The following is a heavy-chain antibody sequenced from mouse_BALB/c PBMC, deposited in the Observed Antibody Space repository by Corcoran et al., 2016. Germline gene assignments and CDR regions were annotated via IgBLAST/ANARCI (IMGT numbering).Heavy chain of an antibody. D-gene: IGHD2-1*01. V-gene: IGHV1-9*01. Sequence: QVQLQQSGAELMKPGASGKISCKATGYTFSSYWIEWVKQRPGHGLEWIGEILPGSGSTNDNEKFKGKATFTADTSSNTAYMQLSSLTSEDSAVYYCAREGNYKMDYWGQGTSVTVSA. CDR1: GYTFSSYW. J-gene: IGHJ4*01. CDR2: ILPGSGST. CDR3: AREGNYKMDY.